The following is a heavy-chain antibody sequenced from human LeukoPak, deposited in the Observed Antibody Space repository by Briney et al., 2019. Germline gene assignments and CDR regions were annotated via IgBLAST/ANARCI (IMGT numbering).Heavy chain of an antibody. V-gene: IGHV4-34*01. CDR2: INHSGST. J-gene: IGHJ3*02. CDR1: GGSFSGYY. CDR3: ASTRGDWLLDAFDI. D-gene: IGHD3/OR15-3a*01. Sequence: SETLSLTCAVYGGSFSGYYWSWMRQPPGKGLEWIGEINHSGSTNYNPSLKSRVTISVDTSKSQFSLKLSSVTAADTAVYYCASTRGDWLLDAFDIWGQGTMVTVSS.